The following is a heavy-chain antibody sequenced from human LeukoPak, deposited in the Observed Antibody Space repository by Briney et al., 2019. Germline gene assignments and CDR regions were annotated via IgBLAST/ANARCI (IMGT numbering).Heavy chain of an antibody. V-gene: IGHV4-4*07. D-gene: IGHD1-26*01. CDR1: GGSISSYY. Sequence: PSETLSLTCTVSGGSISSYYWSWIRQPAGKGLEWIGRIYTSGSTNYNPSLKSRVTISVDKSKNQFSLKLSSVTAADTAGYYCARSPIVGVTAYAFDIWGQGTMVTVSS. CDR2: IYTSGST. J-gene: IGHJ3*02. CDR3: ARSPIVGVTAYAFDI.